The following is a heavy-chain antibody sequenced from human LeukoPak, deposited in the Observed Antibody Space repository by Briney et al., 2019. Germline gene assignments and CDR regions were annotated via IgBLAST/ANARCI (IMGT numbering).Heavy chain of an antibody. D-gene: IGHD5-18*01. V-gene: IGHV3-7*03. Sequence: GGSLRLSCVASGLTVRNHWMSWVRQAPGKGLEWVANIREERGQEYYVDSVKGRFTISKNSAKNSLYLQMNTLRVEDTAMYYCASLDTAKQPLANHWGQGTLVTVSS. J-gene: IGHJ5*02. CDR3: ASLDTAKQPLANH. CDR2: IREERGQE. CDR1: GLTVRNHW.